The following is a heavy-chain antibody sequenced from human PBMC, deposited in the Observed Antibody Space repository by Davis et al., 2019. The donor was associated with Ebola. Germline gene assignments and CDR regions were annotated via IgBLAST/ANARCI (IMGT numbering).Heavy chain of an antibody. J-gene: IGHJ5*02. Sequence: SETLSLTCSVSGGSVSSYYWSWIRQPPGKGLEWIGYIYYSGSTYYNPSLKSRVTISVDTSKNQFSLKLSSVTAADTAVYYCAGQHSNGQTWGQGTLVTVSS. V-gene: IGHV4-59*08. CDR2: IYYSGST. CDR3: AGQHSNGQT. CDR1: GGSVSSYY. D-gene: IGHD6-25*01.